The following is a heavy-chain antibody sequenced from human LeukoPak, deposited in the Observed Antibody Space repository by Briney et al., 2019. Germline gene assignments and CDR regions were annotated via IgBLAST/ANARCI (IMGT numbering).Heavy chain of an antibody. D-gene: IGHD1-1*01. CDR2: ISSSSSYI. V-gene: IGHV3-21*01. CDR1: GFTFSSYS. J-gene: IGHJ5*02. CDR3: ARDGSSWFDP. Sequence: GGSLRLSCAAPGFTFSSYSMNWVCQAPGKGLEWVSSISSSSSYIYYADSVKGRFTISRDNAKNSLYLQMNSLRAEDTAVYYCARDGSSWFDPWGQGTLVTVSS.